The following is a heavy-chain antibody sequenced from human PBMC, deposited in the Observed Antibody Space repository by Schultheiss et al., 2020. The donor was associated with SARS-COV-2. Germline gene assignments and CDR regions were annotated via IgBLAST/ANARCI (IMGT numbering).Heavy chain of an antibody. J-gene: IGHJ4*02. D-gene: IGHD1-26*01. CDR3: ARDRLGATLPLDY. CDR2: ISSSSSYI. V-gene: IGHV3-21*01. CDR1: GFTFSSYA. Sequence: GGSLRLSCAASGFTFSSYAMSWVRQAPGKGLEWVSAISSSSSYIYYADSVKGRFTISRDNAKNSLYLQMNSLRAEDTAVYYCARDRLGATLPLDYWGQGTLVTVSS.